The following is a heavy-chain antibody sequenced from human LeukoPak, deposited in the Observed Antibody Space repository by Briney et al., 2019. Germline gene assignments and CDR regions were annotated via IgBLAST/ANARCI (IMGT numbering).Heavy chain of an antibody. CDR2: ISGRGDST. D-gene: IGHD3-9*01. Sequence: GGSLRLSCAASGFRISNYAMTWVGQAPGKGLEWVSTISGRGDSTYDADSVKGRFTISRDKSKNTLYLQMNSLRVEDTAVYHCAKWGDYDVLTGYYDSDYWGQGTLVTVSS. J-gene: IGHJ4*02. V-gene: IGHV3-23*01. CDR1: GFRISNYA. CDR3: AKWGDYDVLTGYYDSDY.